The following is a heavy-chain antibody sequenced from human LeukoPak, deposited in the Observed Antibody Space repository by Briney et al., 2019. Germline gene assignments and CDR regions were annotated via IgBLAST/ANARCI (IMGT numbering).Heavy chain of an antibody. Sequence: GGSLRLSCAASGFTVSSYAMSWVRQAPGKGLEWVSAISGSGGSTYYADSVKGRFTISRDNSKNTLYLQMNSLRAEDTAVYYCARSAKGYDFWSGYGFDYWGQGTLVTVSS. D-gene: IGHD3-3*01. J-gene: IGHJ4*02. V-gene: IGHV3-23*01. CDR1: GFTVSSYA. CDR2: ISGSGGST. CDR3: ARSAKGYDFWSGYGFDY.